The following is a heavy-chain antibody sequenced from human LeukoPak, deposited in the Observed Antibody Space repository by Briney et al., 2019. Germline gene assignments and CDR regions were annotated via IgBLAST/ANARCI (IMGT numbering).Heavy chain of an antibody. CDR1: GFTFSSYG. J-gene: IGHJ4*02. CDR3: AREILWFGEPNFDY. Sequence: GGSLRLSCAASGFTFSSYGMHWVRQAPGKGLEWVAFIRYDGSNKYYADSVKGRFTISRDNSKNTLYLQMNSLRAEDTAVYYCAREILWFGEPNFDYWGQGTLVTVSS. V-gene: IGHV3-30*02. CDR2: IRYDGSNK. D-gene: IGHD3-10*01.